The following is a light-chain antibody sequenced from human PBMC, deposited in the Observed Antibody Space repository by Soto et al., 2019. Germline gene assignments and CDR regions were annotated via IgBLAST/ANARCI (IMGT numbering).Light chain of an antibody. CDR1: SSDVGSYNY. Sequence: QSALTQPPCASGSPGQSVTISCTGTSSDVGSYNYVSWYQQHPGKAPKLMIYEVSKRPSGVPDRFSGSKSGNTASLTVSGLQSEDEADYYCSSYAGRTFHVVFGGGTKVTVL. V-gene: IGLV2-8*01. J-gene: IGLJ2*01. CDR3: SSYAGRTFHVV. CDR2: EVS.